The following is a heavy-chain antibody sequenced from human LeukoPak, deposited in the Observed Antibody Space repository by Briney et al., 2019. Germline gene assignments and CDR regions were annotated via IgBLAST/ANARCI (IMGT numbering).Heavy chain of an antibody. Sequence: DPSETLSLTCTVSGGSISSSYYWGWIRQPPGKGLEWIGSIYYSGSTYYNPSLKSRVTISVDTSKNQFSLKLSPVTAADTAVYYCAKAPSGNIAAAGIGWFDPWGQGTLVTVSS. CDR3: AKAPSGNIAAAGIGWFDP. J-gene: IGHJ5*02. D-gene: IGHD6-13*01. CDR2: IYYSGST. CDR1: GGSISSSYY. V-gene: IGHV4-39*01.